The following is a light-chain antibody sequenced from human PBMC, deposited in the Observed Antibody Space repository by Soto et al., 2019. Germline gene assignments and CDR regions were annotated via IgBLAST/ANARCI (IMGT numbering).Light chain of an antibody. J-gene: IGLJ1*01. Sequence: QSVLTQPASVSGSPGQSITISCTGTSSDVGSYNLVSWYQQHPGKAPKLMIYEVSNRPSGVSNRFSGSKSGNTASLTISGLQAEDEADYYCSSYTSSSTYVFGTGTKVTV. CDR1: SSDVGSYNL. V-gene: IGLV2-14*02. CDR3: SSYTSSSTYV. CDR2: EVS.